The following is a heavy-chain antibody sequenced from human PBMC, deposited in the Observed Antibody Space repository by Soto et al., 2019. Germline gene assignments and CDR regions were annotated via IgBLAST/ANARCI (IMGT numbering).Heavy chain of an antibody. CDR1: GGSISSSSYY. CDR2: IYYSGST. Sequence: QLQLQESGPGLVKPSETLSLTCTVSGGSISSSSYYWGWIRQPPGKGLEWIGSIYYSGSTYYNPSLKSRVPLSVAPPNNPFSLTLSPVTAPDTAVYYFARHHYGGYVPVNFDYWGQGTLVTVSS. J-gene: IGHJ4*02. V-gene: IGHV4-39*01. CDR3: ARHHYGGYVPVNFDY. D-gene: IGHD3-16*01.